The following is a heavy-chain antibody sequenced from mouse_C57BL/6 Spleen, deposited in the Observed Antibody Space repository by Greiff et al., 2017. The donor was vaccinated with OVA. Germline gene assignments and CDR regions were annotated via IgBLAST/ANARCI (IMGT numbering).Heavy chain of an antibody. J-gene: IGHJ2*01. CDR3: ARLGYYYGLDY. D-gene: IGHD1-1*01. Sequence: VQLQQPGAELVMPGASVKLSCKASGYTFTSYWMHWVKQRPGQGLEWIGEIDPSDSYTNYNQKFKGKSTLTVDKSSSTAYMQLSSLTSEDSAVYYCARLGYYYGLDYWGQGTTLTVSS. CDR2: IDPSDSYT. V-gene: IGHV1-69*01. CDR1: GYTFTSYW.